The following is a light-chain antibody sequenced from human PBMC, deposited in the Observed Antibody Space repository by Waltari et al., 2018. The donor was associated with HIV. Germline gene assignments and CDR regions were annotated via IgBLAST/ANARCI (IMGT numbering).Light chain of an antibody. J-gene: IGLJ3*02. CDR1: NSTIGTNY. CDR3: AAWDDILSGLV. CDR2: RNG. Sequence: QSVLTQPPSASGTPGQRVTISCAGSNSTIGTNYVYWYQQLPGTTPKPLIYRNGQRPSGVPDRFSGSKSGTSASLAISGLRSEDEAAYYCAAWDDILSGLVFGGGTKLTVL. V-gene: IGLV1-47*01.